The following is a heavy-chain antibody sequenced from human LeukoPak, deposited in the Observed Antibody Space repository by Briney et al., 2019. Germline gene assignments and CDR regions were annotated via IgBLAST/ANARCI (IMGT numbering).Heavy chain of an antibody. CDR2: IYHSGST. D-gene: IGHD3-10*01. V-gene: IGHV4-38-2*02. Sequence: SETLSLTCTVSGYSISRGYYWGWIRQPPGKGLEWIGSIYHSGSTYYNPSLKSRVTISVDTSKNQFSLKLSSVTAADTAVYYCARDGLFYGSGSSDYWGQGTLVTVSS. CDR1: GYSISRGYY. J-gene: IGHJ4*02. CDR3: ARDGLFYGSGSSDY.